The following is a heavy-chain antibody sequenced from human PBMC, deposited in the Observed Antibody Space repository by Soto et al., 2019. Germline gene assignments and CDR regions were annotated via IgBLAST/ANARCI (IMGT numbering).Heavy chain of an antibody. D-gene: IGHD3-22*01. J-gene: IGHJ4*02. CDR1: GFTFRAYS. V-gene: IGHV3-64D*06. CDR2: ISTNGGST. Sequence: GGSLRLSCAASGFTFRAYSMSWVRQAPGKGLEYVSSISTNGGSTDYADSVKGRFTISRDNSKNTVYLQMSSLRVEDTAVYYCVKGEYYYDSSGYYPFDYWGQGTLVTVSS. CDR3: VKGEYYYDSSGYYPFDY.